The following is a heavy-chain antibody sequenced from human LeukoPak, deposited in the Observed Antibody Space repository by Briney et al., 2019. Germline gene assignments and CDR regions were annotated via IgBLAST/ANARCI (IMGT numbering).Heavy chain of an antibody. D-gene: IGHD3-22*01. CDR3: ARGDYYDSSGYYYVRY. Sequence: SETLSLTCTVSGGSISIGGYYWSWVRQHPGKGLEWIGYMYYGGNTYYNPSLKSRVTISADTSKNQFSLKLGSVTAADTAVYYRARGDYYDSSGYYYVRYWGQGTQVTVSS. J-gene: IGHJ4*02. CDR1: GGSISIGGYY. V-gene: IGHV4-31*03. CDR2: MYYGGNT.